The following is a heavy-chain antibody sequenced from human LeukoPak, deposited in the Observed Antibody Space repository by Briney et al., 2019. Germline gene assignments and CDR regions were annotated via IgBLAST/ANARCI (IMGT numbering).Heavy chain of an antibody. CDR2: IIPIFGTA. D-gene: IGHD6-19*01. Sequence: ASMKVSCKASGGTFSSYAISWVRQAPGQGLEWMGGIIPIFGTANYAQKFQGRVTITADESTSTAYMELSSLRSEDTAVYYCARVPMEQWLVLEAFDIWGQGTMVTVSS. CDR3: ARVPMEQWLVLEAFDI. V-gene: IGHV1-69*01. J-gene: IGHJ3*02. CDR1: GGTFSSYA.